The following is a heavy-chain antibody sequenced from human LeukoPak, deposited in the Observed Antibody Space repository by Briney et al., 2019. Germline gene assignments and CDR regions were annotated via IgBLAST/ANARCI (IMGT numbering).Heavy chain of an antibody. D-gene: IGHD6-19*01. V-gene: IGHV4-34*01. CDR2: INHSGST. Sequence: SETLSLTCAVYGGSFSGYYWSWIREPPGKGLEWMGEINHSGSTNYNLSLKSRVTISVDTSKNQFSLKLSSVTAADTAVYHCARGEEQWLEWYFDLWGRGTLVTVSS. CDR3: ARGEEQWLEWYFDL. J-gene: IGHJ2*01. CDR1: GGSFSGYY.